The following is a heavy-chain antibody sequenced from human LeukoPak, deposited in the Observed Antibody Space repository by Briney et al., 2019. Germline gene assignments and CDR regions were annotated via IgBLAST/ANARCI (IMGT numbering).Heavy chain of an antibody. CDR3: ARAHSTVTLYYYYYYGMDV. V-gene: IGHV1-18*01. CDR1: GYTFTSYG. D-gene: IGHD4-17*01. CDR2: ISAYNGNT. Sequence: ASVKVSCKASGYTFTSYGISWVRQAPGQGLEWMGWISAYNGNTNYAQKLQGRVTMTTDTSTSTAYMELRSLRSDDTAVYYCARAHSTVTLYYYYYYGMDVWGQGTTVTVSS. J-gene: IGHJ6*02.